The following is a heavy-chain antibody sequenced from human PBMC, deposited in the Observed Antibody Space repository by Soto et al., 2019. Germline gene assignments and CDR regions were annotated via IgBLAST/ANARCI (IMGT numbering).Heavy chain of an antibody. D-gene: IGHD3-16*01. Sequence: QVQLVESGGGVVQPGRSLRLSCAASGFTFNTYGMHWVRQAPGTGLEWVAVTSYDGSNKYYADSVKGRFTISRDNAKNTLYVEMNSLRAEDTAVYYCVKGATGGPRGYFDLWGRGTLVTVSS. CDR1: GFTFNTYG. CDR3: VKGATGGPRGYFDL. CDR2: TSYDGSNK. V-gene: IGHV3-30*18. J-gene: IGHJ2*01.